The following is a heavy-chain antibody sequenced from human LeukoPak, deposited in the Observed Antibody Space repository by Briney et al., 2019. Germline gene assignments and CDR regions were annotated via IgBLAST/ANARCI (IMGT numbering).Heavy chain of an antibody. J-gene: IGHJ4*02. V-gene: IGHV3-23*01. CDR3: AKRRYGSGSYLDY. CDR2: ISGSGGST. Sequence: GGSLRLSCAASGFTFSSYAMSWVRQAPGKGLEWVSAISGSGGSTYCADSVKGRFTISRDNSKNTLYLQMNSLRAEDTAVYYCAKRRYGSGSYLDYWGQGTLVTASS. CDR1: GFTFSSYA. D-gene: IGHD3-10*01.